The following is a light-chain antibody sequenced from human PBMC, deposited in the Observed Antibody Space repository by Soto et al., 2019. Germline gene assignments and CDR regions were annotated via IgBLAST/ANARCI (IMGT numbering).Light chain of an antibody. Sequence: EIVLTQSPGTLSLSPVERATLSCRASQSVSSSYLAWYQQKPGQAPRLLIYGASSRATGIPDRFSGSGSGTDFTLTISRLEPEDFAVYYCPQYGSSGTFGQGTKVEIK. J-gene: IGKJ1*01. CDR3: PQYGSSGT. CDR1: QSVSSSY. V-gene: IGKV3-20*01. CDR2: GAS.